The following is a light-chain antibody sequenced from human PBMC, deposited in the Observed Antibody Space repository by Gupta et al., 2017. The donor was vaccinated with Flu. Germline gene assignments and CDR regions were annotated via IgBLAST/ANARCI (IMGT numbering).Light chain of an antibody. CDR3: QMWDSSIDHWV. CDR2: NDS. Sequence: SYVLTQPPSLSVAPGQTARIPCGGKNVGSRSVHWYQQQSGQDPVWVVFNDSDGPSGIPERFSGCSSGNKATLIISRVEDGDEDAYYCQMWDSSIDHWVFGGGTKVTVL. V-gene: IGLV3-21*02. J-gene: IGLJ3*02. CDR1: NVGSRS.